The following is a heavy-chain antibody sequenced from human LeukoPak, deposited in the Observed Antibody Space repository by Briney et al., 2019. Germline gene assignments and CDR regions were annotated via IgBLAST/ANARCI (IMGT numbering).Heavy chain of an antibody. Sequence: ADTLSLTCAVYGGSLSGYYWRWIRQPPGKGLEWIGEINHSGSTNYNPSLKSRVTISVDTSKNQFSLKLSSVTAADTAVYYCARQLWDRPFDYWGQGTLVTVSS. J-gene: IGHJ4*02. CDR1: GGSLSGYY. V-gene: IGHV4-34*01. CDR2: INHSGST. CDR3: ARQLWDRPFDY. D-gene: IGHD5-18*01.